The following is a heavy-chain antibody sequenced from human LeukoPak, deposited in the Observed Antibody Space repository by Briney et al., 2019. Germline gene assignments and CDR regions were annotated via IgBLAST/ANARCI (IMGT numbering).Heavy chain of an antibody. J-gene: IGHJ4*02. D-gene: IGHD2-21*02. CDR2: INSDGSST. CDR1: GFPFSNYW. CDR3: AKSGTYCGGDCYDF. Sequence: GGSLRLSCAASGFPFSNYWVRWVRQVPGKGLVSVSRINSDGSSTDYADSVKGRFTISRDNAKNTLSLQMTNLRAEDTAVYYCAKSGTYCGGDCYDFWGQGTLLTVSS. V-gene: IGHV3-74*01.